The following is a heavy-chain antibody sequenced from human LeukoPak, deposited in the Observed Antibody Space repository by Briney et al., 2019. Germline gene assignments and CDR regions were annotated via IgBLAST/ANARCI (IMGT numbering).Heavy chain of an antibody. D-gene: IGHD4-11*01. CDR2: LSFGGSYK. CDR1: GFTFNSYG. V-gene: IGHV3-30*18. J-gene: IGHJ4*02. CDR3: AKGSFSNWFDY. Sequence: GGSLRLSCAASGFTFNSYGMHWVRQAPVKGLEWVAVLSFGGSYKYYADSVKGRFTISRDNSKNTLYLQMNSLRVDDTAVYYCAKGSFSNWFDYWGQGTLVTVSS.